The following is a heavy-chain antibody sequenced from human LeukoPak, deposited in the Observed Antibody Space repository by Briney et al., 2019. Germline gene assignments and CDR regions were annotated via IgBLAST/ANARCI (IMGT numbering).Heavy chain of an antibody. CDR1: GVSISSYY. D-gene: IGHD3-10*01. V-gene: IGHV4-59*01. Sequence: SETLSLTCTVSGVSISSYYWSWIRQPPGKGLEWIGYIYYSGSTNYNPSLKSRVTISVDTSKNQFSLKLSSVTAADTAVYYCARVQYYYGSGSYYSYYYGMDVWGQGTTVTVSS. J-gene: IGHJ6*02. CDR3: ARVQYYYGSGSYYSYYYGMDV. CDR2: IYYSGST.